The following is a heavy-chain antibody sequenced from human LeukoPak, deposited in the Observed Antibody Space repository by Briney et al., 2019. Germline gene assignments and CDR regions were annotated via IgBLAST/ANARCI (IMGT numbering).Heavy chain of an antibody. CDR2: ISYDGSNK. CDR1: GFTFSSYV. D-gene: IGHD6-13*01. Sequence: GRSLRLSCAASGFTFSSYVMHWVRQAPGKGLEWVAVISYDGSNKYYAESVKGRFTISRDDSKNTVYLQMNSLRAEDTAVYYCAKEISSSSSWYGDDAFDIWGQGTMVIVSS. J-gene: IGHJ3*02. V-gene: IGHV3-30-3*01. CDR3: AKEISSSSSWYGDDAFDI.